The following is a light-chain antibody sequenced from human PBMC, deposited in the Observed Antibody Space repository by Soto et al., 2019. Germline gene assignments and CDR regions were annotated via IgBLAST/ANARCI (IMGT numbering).Light chain of an antibody. CDR3: QQYVSSPRT. Sequence: ENVLTQSPGTLSLSPGERATLSCRASQIVYNGYLAWYQQKPGQPPRLLIYGASSRATGIPDRFSGSGSGTDFTLTINRLQPEDLAVYYCQQYVSSPRTFGQGTRVEIK. V-gene: IGKV3-20*01. CDR2: GAS. CDR1: QIVYNGY. J-gene: IGKJ1*01.